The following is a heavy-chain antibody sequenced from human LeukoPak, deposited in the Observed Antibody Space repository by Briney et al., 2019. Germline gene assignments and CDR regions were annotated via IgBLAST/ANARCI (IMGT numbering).Heavy chain of an antibody. J-gene: IGHJ3*02. V-gene: IGHV4-39*01. CDR1: GGSISTSSYY. D-gene: IGHD6-19*01. CDR3: ARWYSSGYDAFDI. Sequence: PSETRSLTCTVSGGSISTSSYYWGSIRQPPGKGLDWIGTIDYSGSPYYNPSLKSRVIISVDTSKNQFSLKLSSVTAADTAVYYCARWYSSGYDAFDIWGQGTMVTVSS. CDR2: IDYSGSP.